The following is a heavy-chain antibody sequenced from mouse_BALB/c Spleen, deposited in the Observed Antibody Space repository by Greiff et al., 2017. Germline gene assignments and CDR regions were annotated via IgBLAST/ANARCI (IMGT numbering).Heavy chain of an antibody. D-gene: IGHD1-1*01. CDR2: ISSGGSYT. CDR1: GFTFSSYA. CDR3: ARDLEYYGSNYWYFDV. Sequence: EVKVVESGGGLVKPGGSLKLSCAASGFTFSSYAMSWVRQSPEKRLEWVADISSGGSYTYYPDTVTGRFTISRDNAKNTLYLEMSSLRSEDTAMYYCARDLEYYGSNYWYFDVWGAGTTVTVSS. J-gene: IGHJ1*01. V-gene: IGHV5-9-4*01.